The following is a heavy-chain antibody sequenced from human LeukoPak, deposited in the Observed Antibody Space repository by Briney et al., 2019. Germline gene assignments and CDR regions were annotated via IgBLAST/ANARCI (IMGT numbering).Heavy chain of an antibody. J-gene: IGHJ1*01. CDR1: GYTFTSYY. Sequence: ASVKVSCKASGYTFTSYYMHWVRQAPGQGLEWMGIINPSGGSTSYAQKFQGRVTMTRDTSTSTVYMELSSLRSEDTAVYYCARGGFEGATSLYFQHWGQGTLVTVSS. V-gene: IGHV1-46*01. CDR3: ARGGFEGATSLYFQH. CDR2: INPSGGST. D-gene: IGHD1-26*01.